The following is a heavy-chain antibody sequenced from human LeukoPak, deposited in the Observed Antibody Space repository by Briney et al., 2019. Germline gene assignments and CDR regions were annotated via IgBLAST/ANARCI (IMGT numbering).Heavy chain of an antibody. D-gene: IGHD3-16*02. CDR1: GCSIGTYY. V-gene: IGHV4-59*08. J-gene: IGHJ6*03. CDR2: IYVTGT. CDR3: ARHIGGGIEDMDV. Sequence: PSETLSLTCTVSGCSIGTYYWSWIRRSPGKGLEWIGYIYVTGTRYNPYLQSRVTISVDRSRNQFFLKMSSVTAADTAVYYCARHIGGGIEDMDVWGKGTKVIVSS.